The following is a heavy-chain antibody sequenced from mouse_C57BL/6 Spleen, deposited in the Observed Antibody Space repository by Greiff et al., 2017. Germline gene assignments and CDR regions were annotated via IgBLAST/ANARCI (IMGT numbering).Heavy chain of an antibody. CDR3: ARDAYTFPLDVFDV. V-gene: IGHV14-2*01. CDR1: GFNIKDYY. Sequence: EVQLQQSGAELVKPGASVKLSCTASGFNIKDYYMHWVKQRTEQGLEWLGRIDPEDGETKYAPQFPGKATITADTSSNPAYLQLSSLPSDDTAVYYCARDAYTFPLDVFDVWGTGTTVTVSS. D-gene: IGHD5-1-1*01. CDR2: IDPEDGET. J-gene: IGHJ1*03.